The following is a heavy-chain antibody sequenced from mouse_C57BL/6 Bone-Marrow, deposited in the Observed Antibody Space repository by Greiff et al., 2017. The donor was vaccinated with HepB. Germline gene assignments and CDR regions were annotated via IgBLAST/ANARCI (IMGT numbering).Heavy chain of an antibody. CDR2: IYPGSGNT. CDR3: ARSFPYYYGSSYGYFDV. D-gene: IGHD1-1*01. V-gene: IGHV1-66*01. J-gene: IGHJ1*03. Sequence: VKLQESGPELVKPGASVKISCKASGYSFTSYYIHWVKQRPGQGLEWIGWIYPGSGNTKYNEKFKGKATLTADTSSSTAYMQLSSLTSEDSAVYYCARSFPYYYGSSYGYFDVWGTGTTVTVSS. CDR1: GYSFTSYY.